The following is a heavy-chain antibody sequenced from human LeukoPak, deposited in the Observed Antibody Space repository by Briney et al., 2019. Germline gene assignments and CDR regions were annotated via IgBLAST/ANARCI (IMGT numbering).Heavy chain of an antibody. CDR2: IYGSGST. Sequence: PSETLSLTCTVSSGSVSSYYWSWIRQPAGKGLEWIGRIYGSGSTIYNPSLKSRVTMSLDTSKNQFSLKLSSVTAADTAVYYCASSQGPTGDAFDIWGQGTMVTVSS. J-gene: IGHJ3*02. V-gene: IGHV4-4*07. CDR1: SGSVSSYY. CDR3: ASSQGPTGDAFDI. D-gene: IGHD1-14*01.